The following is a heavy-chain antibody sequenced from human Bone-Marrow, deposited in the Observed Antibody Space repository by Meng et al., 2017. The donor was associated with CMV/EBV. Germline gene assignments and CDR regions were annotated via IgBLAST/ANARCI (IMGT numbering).Heavy chain of an antibody. V-gene: IGHV1-2*02. D-gene: IGHD2-2*01. CDR2: INPNSGGT. Sequence: ASVKVSCKASGYTFTDYYMHWVRQAPGQGLEWMGWINPNSGGTNYAQKFRGRITMTRHTSISTAYMELSRLRSDDTAVYYCARDPVVPAALDYWGQGKLVTVSS. CDR3: ARDPVVPAALDY. CDR1: GYTFTDYY. J-gene: IGHJ4*02.